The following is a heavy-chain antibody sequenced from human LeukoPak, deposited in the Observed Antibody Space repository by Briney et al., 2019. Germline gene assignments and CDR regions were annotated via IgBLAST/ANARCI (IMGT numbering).Heavy chain of an antibody. J-gene: IGHJ4*02. CDR1: GFIFGRDS. V-gene: IGHV3-48*01. CDR3: AKVPNRYYYDSTPDY. D-gene: IGHD3-22*01. CDR2: ISRDSDIR. Sequence: PGGSLXLSCAASGFIFGRDSMKWVRQAPGRGGEXGSXISRDSDIRYYADSVRGRFNISRHNARNSLYLQMNSLRAEDTAVYYCAKVPNRYYYDSTPDYWGQGTLVTVSS.